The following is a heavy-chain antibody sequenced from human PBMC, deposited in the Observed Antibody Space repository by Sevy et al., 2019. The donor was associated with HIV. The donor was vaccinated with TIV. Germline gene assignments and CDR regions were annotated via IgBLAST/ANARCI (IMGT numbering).Heavy chain of an antibody. CDR2: FKSKIHGGTT. CDR3: TRWSGSQSIFDY. Sequence: GGSLRLSCTASGFIFGDYGMSWVRQAPGKGLEWIAFFKSKIHGGTTENAASVKGRYTISRDDSKNIVYLQMSNLKTEDTPVYYCTRWSGSQSIFDYWGQGTLVTVSS. J-gene: IGHJ4*02. D-gene: IGHD1-26*01. V-gene: IGHV3-49*04. CDR1: GFIFGDYG.